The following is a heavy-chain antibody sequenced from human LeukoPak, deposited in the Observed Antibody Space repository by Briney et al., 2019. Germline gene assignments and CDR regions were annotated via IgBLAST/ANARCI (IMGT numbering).Heavy chain of an antibody. V-gene: IGHV4-34*01. Sequence: SETLSLTCAVYGGSFSGYYWSWIRQPPGKGLEWIGEINHSGSTNYNPSLKSRVTISVDASKNQFSLKLSSVTAADTAVYYCARGPYYGSGKRKYGMDVWGKGTTVTVSS. D-gene: IGHD3-10*01. J-gene: IGHJ6*04. CDR1: GGSFSGYY. CDR2: INHSGST. CDR3: ARGPYYGSGKRKYGMDV.